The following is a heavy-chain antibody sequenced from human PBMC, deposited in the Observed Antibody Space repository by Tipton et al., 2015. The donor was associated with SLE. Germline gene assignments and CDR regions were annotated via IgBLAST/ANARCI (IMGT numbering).Heavy chain of an antibody. V-gene: IGHV4-59*01. CDR1: GGSNSSYY. CDR3: AAQPVAGLWYFDL. Sequence: TLSLTCTVSGGSNSSYYWSXXXQPPGKGLEWIGYIYYSGSTNYNPSLKSRLTISVDTSKNQFPLRLSSVTAADTAVYYCAAQPVAGLWYFDLWGRGTL. J-gene: IGHJ2*01. D-gene: IGHD1-14*01. CDR2: IYYSGST.